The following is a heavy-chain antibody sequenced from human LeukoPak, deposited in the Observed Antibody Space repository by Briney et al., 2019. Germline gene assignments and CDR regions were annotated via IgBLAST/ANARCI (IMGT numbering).Heavy chain of an antibody. D-gene: IGHD1-26*01. CDR3: TSAGASDWVPFDY. CDR2: ITGGHYPT. CDR1: GFSFSSFA. V-gene: IGHV3-23*01. Sequence: GGSLRLSCAASGFSFSSFAMTWVRQAPGKGLEWVSSITGGHYPTYNTDSVKGRFTVSRDNSKNTLYLRMNSLRAADTAVYYCTSAGASDWVPFDYWGQGTLVTVSS. J-gene: IGHJ4*02.